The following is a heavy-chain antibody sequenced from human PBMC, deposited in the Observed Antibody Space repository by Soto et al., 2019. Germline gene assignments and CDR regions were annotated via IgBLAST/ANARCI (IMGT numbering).Heavy chain of an antibody. Sequence: GGSLRLSCAASGFTFADYAMYWVRQAPGKGLQWVSSISWSSGTIVYADSVKGRFTISRDNAMHSLYLQMNSLRVEDTALYYCAKDSGGRTAIVSYLYYMDVWGKGTTVTVSS. CDR1: GFTFADYA. D-gene: IGHD5-18*01. V-gene: IGHV3-9*01. CDR3: AKDSGGRTAIVSYLYYMDV. CDR2: ISWSSGTI. J-gene: IGHJ6*03.